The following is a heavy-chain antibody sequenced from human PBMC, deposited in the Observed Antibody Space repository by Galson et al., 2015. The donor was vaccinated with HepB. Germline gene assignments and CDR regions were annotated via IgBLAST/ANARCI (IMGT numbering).Heavy chain of an antibody. D-gene: IGHD3/OR15-3a*01. J-gene: IGHJ6*02. CDR3: ARVGLTQYYYHGMDV. Sequence: SLRLSCAASGFTFSSYSMNWVRQAPGKGLEWVSYISSSSGTILYADSVKGRFTISRDNAKKSLYLQMNSLRAEDTAVYYCARVGLTQYYYHGMDVWGQGTTVTVSS. CDR2: ISSSSGTI. V-gene: IGHV3-48*01. CDR1: GFTFSSYS.